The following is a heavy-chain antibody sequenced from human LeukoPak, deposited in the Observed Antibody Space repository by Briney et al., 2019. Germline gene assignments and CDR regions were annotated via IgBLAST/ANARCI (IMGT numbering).Heavy chain of an antibody. CDR2: IYYSGST. V-gene: IGHV4-31*03. D-gene: IGHD3-3*01. CDR3: ARGVTVFGVVILDV. J-gene: IGHJ6*03. CDR1: GGSISSGGFY. Sequence: SETLSLTCTVSGGSISSGGFYWNWIRQHPGKGLEWIGYIYYSGSTSYSPSLKSRLSISVDTSKNQFSLKLSSVTAADTAVYYCARGVTVFGVVILDVWGKGTTVTVSS.